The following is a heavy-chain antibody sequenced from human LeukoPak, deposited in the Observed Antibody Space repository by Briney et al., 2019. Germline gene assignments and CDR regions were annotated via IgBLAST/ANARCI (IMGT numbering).Heavy chain of an antibody. CDR2: ISGGGGST. Sequence: GGSLRLSCAASGFTFSSYAMSWVRQAPGKGLEWVSAISGGGGSTYYADSVKGRFTISRDNSKNSLYLQMHSLRVEDTALYYCQGAFDFWGQGTMVTVSS. V-gene: IGHV3-23*01. J-gene: IGHJ3*01. CDR1: GFTFSSYA. CDR3: QGAFDF.